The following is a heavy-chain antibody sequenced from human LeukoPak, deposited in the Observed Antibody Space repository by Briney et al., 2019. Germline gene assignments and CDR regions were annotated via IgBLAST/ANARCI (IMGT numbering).Heavy chain of an antibody. Sequence: PGGSLRLSCAASGFTFDDYAMHWVRQAPGKGLEWVSGISWNSGGIGYADSVKGRFTISRDSAKNSLYLQMNSLRAEDTALYYCAKVASIAARRYYFDYWGQGTLVTVSS. J-gene: IGHJ4*02. CDR3: AKVASIAARRYYFDY. V-gene: IGHV3-9*01. CDR2: ISWNSGGI. D-gene: IGHD6-6*01. CDR1: GFTFDDYA.